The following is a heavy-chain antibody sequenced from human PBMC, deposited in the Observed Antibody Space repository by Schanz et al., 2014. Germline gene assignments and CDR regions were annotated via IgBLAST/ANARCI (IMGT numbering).Heavy chain of an antibody. Sequence: QVQLVQSGAEVKKPGSSVKVSCKASGGTFSSFGINWVRQAPGQGLEWMGRIIPILGIANYAQNFQGRVTITADKSTSTAYMELTSLRSEDTAVYYCARTYCSSTSCYTGYYYMDVWGKGTTVTVSS. J-gene: IGHJ6*03. D-gene: IGHD2-2*02. CDR1: GGTFSSFG. V-gene: IGHV1-69*02. CDR2: IIPILGIA. CDR3: ARTYCSSTSCYTGYYYMDV.